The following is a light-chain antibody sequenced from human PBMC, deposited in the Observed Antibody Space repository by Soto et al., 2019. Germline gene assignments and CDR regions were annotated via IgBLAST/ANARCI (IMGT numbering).Light chain of an antibody. CDR2: GVS. Sequence: ERVMTQSPATLSVSPGERATLSCRASQSVRSNLAWYQQTPGQAPRLLIYGVSTRATGIPDRFRGSGSGTEFTLTISSLQSEDFASYYCQQYDDWPRTFGQGTRVQIK. CDR3: QQYDDWPRT. V-gene: IGKV3D-15*01. CDR1: QSVRSN. J-gene: IGKJ1*01.